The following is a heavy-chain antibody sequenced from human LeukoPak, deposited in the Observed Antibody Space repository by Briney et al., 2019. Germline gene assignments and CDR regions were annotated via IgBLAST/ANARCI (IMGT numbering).Heavy chain of an antibody. CDR3: ARAIQLWLVDAFDI. J-gene: IGHJ3*02. V-gene: IGHV1-18*01. CDR1: GYTFSDYG. D-gene: IGHD5-18*01. Sequence: ASVKVSCKASGYTFSDYGITWVRQAPGQGLEWMGWITAFNDNTNDAQKFQGRVTMTTDTSTNTAYMELRSLRSDDTAVYYCARAIQLWLVDAFDIWGQGTMVTVSS. CDR2: ITAFNDNT.